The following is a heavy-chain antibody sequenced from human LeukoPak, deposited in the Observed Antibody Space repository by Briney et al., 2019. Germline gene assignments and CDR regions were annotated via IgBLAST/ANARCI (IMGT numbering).Heavy chain of an antibody. Sequence: SETLSLTCAVSEMSFSAYYWNWIRQSPGRGLEWIAEINYGGSTIYTPSLEGRGTILIDTSKNQFSLKLTSVTAADTAVYYCARGFPPGSGSRGSHAFDVWGQGTMVTVS. J-gene: IGHJ3*01. D-gene: IGHD6-19*01. CDR3: ARGFPPGSGSRGSHAFDV. CDR2: INYGGST. CDR1: EMSFSAYY. V-gene: IGHV4-34*01.